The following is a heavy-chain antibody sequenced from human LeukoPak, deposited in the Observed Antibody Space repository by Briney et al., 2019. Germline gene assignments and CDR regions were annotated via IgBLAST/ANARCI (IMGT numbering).Heavy chain of an antibody. CDR1: GGSISSSSYY. J-gene: IGHJ4*02. V-gene: IGHV4-39*01. CDR2: IYYSGST. CDR3: ARLQTGLSGYFDWLLYDFDY. Sequence: SETQSLTCTVSGGSISSSSYYWGWIRQPPGKGLEWIGSIYYSGSTYYNPSLKSRVTISVDTSKNQFSLKLSSVTAADTAVYYCARLQTGLSGYFDWLLYDFDYWGQGTLVTVSS. D-gene: IGHD3-9*01.